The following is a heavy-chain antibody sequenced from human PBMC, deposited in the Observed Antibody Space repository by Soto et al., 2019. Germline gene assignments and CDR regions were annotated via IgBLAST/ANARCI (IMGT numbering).Heavy chain of an antibody. J-gene: IGHJ4*02. CDR2: IDYSGGT. CDR1: GGSIISYE. Sequence: LGGASETRSLTCAVSGGSIISYEWGWIRQPPGKGLEWVGYIDYSGGTNYNRSRKRRGTISVETSKNQFSLKLTPVKAAETAVYSCERYLDSDFWRGYPYPFHLWGQGTMAPVS. D-gene: IGHD3-3*01. CDR3: ERYLDSDFWRGYPYPFHL. V-gene: IGHV4-59*08.